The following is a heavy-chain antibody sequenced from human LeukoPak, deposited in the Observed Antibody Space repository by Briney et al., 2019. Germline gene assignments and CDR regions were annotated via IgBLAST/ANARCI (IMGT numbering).Heavy chain of an antibody. Sequence: PGGSLRLSCAASGFTFSSYSMNWVRQAPGKGLEWVSSISSSSSYIYYADSVKGRFTISRDNAKNSLYLQMNSLRAEDTAVYYCARFSSGWAGGLDYWGQGTLVTVSS. V-gene: IGHV3-21*01. CDR2: ISSSSSYI. D-gene: IGHD6-19*01. CDR3: ARFSSGWAGGLDY. CDR1: GFTFSSYS. J-gene: IGHJ4*02.